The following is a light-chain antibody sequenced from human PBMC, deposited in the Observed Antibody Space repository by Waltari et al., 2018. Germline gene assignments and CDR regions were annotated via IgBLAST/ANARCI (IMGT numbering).Light chain of an antibody. Sequence: QLVLTQSPSASPSLGAPVKLTFPQRSWHSTNTSARPPQQPEKGPRFLMNLKSDGSNNKGVGIPDRFSGSSSGAERYLTVSSLQSEDEADYYCQTGGHGTWVFGGGTRLTVL. V-gene: IGLV4-69*01. CDR1: SWHSTNT. CDR2: LKSDGSN. J-gene: IGLJ3*02. CDR3: QTGGHGTWV.